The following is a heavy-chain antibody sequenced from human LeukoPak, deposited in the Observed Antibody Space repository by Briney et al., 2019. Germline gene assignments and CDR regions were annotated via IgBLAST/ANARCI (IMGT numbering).Heavy chain of an antibody. Sequence: SETLSLTCTVSGGSISSYYWSWIRQPPGKGLEWIGYIYYSGSTNYNPSLKSRVTISVDTSKNQFSLKLSSVTAADTAVYYCARSGRYYDILTGYQDHPDAFDIWGQGTMVTVSS. J-gene: IGHJ3*02. D-gene: IGHD3-9*01. V-gene: IGHV4-59*01. CDR1: GGSISSYY. CDR3: ARSGRYYDILTGYQDHPDAFDI. CDR2: IYYSGST.